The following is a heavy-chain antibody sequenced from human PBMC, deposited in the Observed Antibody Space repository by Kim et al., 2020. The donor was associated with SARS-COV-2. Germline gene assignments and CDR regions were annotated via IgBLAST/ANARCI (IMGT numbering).Heavy chain of an antibody. J-gene: IGHJ5*02. D-gene: IGHD1-26*01. Sequence: NTIYADSARGRFTISRDNAKDTLYLQMNSLGDEDTAVYYCAGDIGSWFDPWGQGTLVTVSS. CDR3: AGDIGSWFDP. CDR2: NT. V-gene: IGHV3-74*01.